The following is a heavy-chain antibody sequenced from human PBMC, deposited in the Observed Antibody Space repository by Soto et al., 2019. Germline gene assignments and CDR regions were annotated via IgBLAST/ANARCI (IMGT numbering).Heavy chain of an antibody. V-gene: IGHV1-18*01. CDR1: GYSFVGYG. J-gene: IGHJ4*02. D-gene: IGHD3-10*01. CDR3: ARALLGSTHDY. CDR2: ISTYNGDT. Sequence: QVHLVQSGAEVKKPGASVKVSCKASGYSFVGYGISWVRQAPGQGLEWMGWISTYNGDTNYAQKLQGRVTMTTDTSTSTAYMELRSLRSDDTAVYYCARALLGSTHDYWGQGTRVTVSS.